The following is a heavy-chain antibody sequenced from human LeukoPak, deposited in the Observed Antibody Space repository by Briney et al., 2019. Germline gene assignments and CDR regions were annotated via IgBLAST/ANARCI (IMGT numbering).Heavy chain of an antibody. V-gene: IGHV1-18*01. CDR1: GYTFTSYG. CDR2: ISAYNGNT. D-gene: IGHD3-16*01. Sequence: ASVKVSCKASGYTFTSYGISWVRQAPGQGLEWMGWISAYNGNTNYAQKLQGRVTMTTDKSTSTAYMELRSLRSDDTAVYYCARVLDIMITFGDLGYYFDYWGQGTLVTVSS. CDR3: ARVLDIMITFGDLGYYFDY. J-gene: IGHJ4*02.